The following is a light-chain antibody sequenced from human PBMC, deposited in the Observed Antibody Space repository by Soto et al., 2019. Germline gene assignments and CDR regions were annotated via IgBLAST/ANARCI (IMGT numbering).Light chain of an antibody. V-gene: IGKV2-30*01. CDR3: MQGTHWPIT. CDR1: QSLVYSDGNTY. CDR2: KVS. Sequence: DVVVTQSPLSLPVTLGQPASISCRSSQSLVYSDGNTYLNWFQQRPGQSPRRLIYKVSNRDSGVPDRFSGSGSGTVFTLKISRVEAEDVGVYYCMQGTHWPITFGQGTRLEIK. J-gene: IGKJ5*01.